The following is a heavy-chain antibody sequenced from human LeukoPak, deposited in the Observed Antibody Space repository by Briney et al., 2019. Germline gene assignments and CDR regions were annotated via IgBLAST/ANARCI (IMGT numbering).Heavy chain of an antibody. CDR3: VTYYYDSSSYFNLDY. CDR1: GYTLTELS. V-gene: IGHV1-24*01. Sequence: ASVKVSCKVSGYTLTELSMHWVRQAPGKGLEWMGGFDPEDGETIYAQKFQGRVTMTEDTSTDTAYMELSSLRSEDTAVYYCVTYYYDSSSYFNLDYWGQGTLVTVSS. J-gene: IGHJ4*02. CDR2: FDPEDGET. D-gene: IGHD3-22*01.